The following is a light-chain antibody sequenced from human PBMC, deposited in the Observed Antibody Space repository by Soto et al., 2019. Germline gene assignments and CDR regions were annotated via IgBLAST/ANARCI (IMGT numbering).Light chain of an antibody. J-gene: IGKJ2*01. CDR3: QQYNSSYT. CDR1: QSISSW. CDR2: KAS. V-gene: IGKV1-5*03. Sequence: DIQMTQSPSTLSASVGDRVTITCRASQSISSWLAWYQQKPGKAPKLLIYKASSLESGVPSRFSGSGSGTEFTLTISSLQPDDFPTYYCQQYNSSYTFGQGTKLEIK.